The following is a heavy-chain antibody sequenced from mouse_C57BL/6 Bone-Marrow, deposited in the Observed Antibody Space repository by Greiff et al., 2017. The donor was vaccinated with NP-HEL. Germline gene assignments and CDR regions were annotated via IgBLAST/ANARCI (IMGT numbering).Heavy chain of an antibody. CDR1: GFTFSSYA. V-gene: IGHV5-4*01. Sequence: DVQLVESGGGLVKPGGSLKLSCAASGFTFSSYAMSWVRQTPEKRLEWVATISDGGSYTYYPDNVKGRFTISRDNAKNNLYLQMSHLKSEDTAMYYCARESFFAYWGQGTLVTVSA. CDR3: ARESFFAY. CDR2: ISDGGSYT. J-gene: IGHJ3*01.